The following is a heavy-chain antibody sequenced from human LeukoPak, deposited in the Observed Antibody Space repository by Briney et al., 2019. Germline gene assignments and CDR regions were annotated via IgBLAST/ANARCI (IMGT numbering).Heavy chain of an antibody. CDR1: GFTFSTYA. CDR3: ARAVDTAMED. Sequence: PGGSLRLSCAASGFTFSTYAMHWVRQAPGKGLEWVAAIWSDGSNKYYADSVKGRFTISRDNSKNMVYPQMDSLRGEDTAVYYCARAVDTAMEDWGQGTLVTVSS. V-gene: IGHV3-33*08. D-gene: IGHD5-18*01. J-gene: IGHJ4*02. CDR2: IWSDGSNK.